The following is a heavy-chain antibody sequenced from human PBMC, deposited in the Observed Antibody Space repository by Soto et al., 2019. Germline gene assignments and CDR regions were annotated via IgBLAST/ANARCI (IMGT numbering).Heavy chain of an antibody. CDR2: ISAYNGNT. CDR3: ARDPSYYGMDV. CDR1: GYTFTSHG. V-gene: IGHV1-18*01. J-gene: IGHJ6*02. Sequence: ASVKVSCKASGYTFTSHGISWVRQAPGQGLEWMGWISAYNGNTNYAQKLQGRVTMTTDTSASTAYMELSSLRSEDTAVYYCARDPSYYGMDVWGQGTTVTVSS.